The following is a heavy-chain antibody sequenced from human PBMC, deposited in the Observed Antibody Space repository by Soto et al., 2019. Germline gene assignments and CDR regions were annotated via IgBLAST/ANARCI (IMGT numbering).Heavy chain of an antibody. CDR3: ARPLWRDDYNWGYFDL. CDR1: GFTFSSYA. D-gene: IGHD4-4*01. Sequence: QVQLVESGGGVVQPGRSLRLSCAASGFTFSSYAMHWVRQVPGKWLEWVAVISYDGSNKYYADSVKGRFTISRDNSKNTLYLQMSSLRAEDTAVYYCARPLWRDDYNWGYFDLWGRGTLVTVSS. V-gene: IGHV3-30-3*01. J-gene: IGHJ2*01. CDR2: ISYDGSNK.